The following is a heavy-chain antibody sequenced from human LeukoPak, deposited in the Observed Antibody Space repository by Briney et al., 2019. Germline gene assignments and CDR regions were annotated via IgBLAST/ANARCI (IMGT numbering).Heavy chain of an antibody. Sequence: PGGSLRLSCAASGFTFSSYAMHWVRQAPGKGLEYVSAISSNGGSTYYANSVKGRFTISRDNSKNTLYLQMGSLRAEDMAVYYCARDSLSHDSSGPFDYWGQGTLVTVSS. D-gene: IGHD3-22*01. J-gene: IGHJ4*02. V-gene: IGHV3-64*01. CDR3: ARDSLSHDSSGPFDY. CDR2: ISSNGGST. CDR1: GFTFSSYA.